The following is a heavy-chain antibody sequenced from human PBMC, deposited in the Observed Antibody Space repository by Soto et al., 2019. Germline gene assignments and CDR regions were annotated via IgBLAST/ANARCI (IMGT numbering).Heavy chain of an antibody. Sequence: EVQLVESGGDLVQPGGSLRLSCAASGFAVSSNDMTWVRQAPGKWLEWVSVIQSGGDTHYTDSVRGRFTISRDNSKNTLYLQMNSLRAEDTAVYYCARSRTGTTYGGMDVWGQGTTVTVSS. V-gene: IGHV3-66*01. CDR2: IQSGGDT. CDR1: GFAVSSND. CDR3: ARSRTGTTYGGMDV. J-gene: IGHJ6*02. D-gene: IGHD1-7*01.